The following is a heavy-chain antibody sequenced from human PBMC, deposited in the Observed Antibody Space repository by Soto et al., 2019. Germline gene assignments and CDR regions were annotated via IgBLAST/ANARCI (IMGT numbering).Heavy chain of an antibody. J-gene: IGHJ6*02. CDR1: CYTFTSYG. Sequence: ASVKVSCKASCYTFTSYGISLLRQAPGQGLEFMGWISAYNGNTNYAQKLQGRVTMTTDTSTSTAYMELRSLRSDDTAVYYCARDGRTAASHYYYHYGMDVWGQGTTVTVSS. D-gene: IGHD2-15*01. CDR2: ISAYNGNT. CDR3: ARDGRTAASHYYYHYGMDV. V-gene: IGHV1-18*04.